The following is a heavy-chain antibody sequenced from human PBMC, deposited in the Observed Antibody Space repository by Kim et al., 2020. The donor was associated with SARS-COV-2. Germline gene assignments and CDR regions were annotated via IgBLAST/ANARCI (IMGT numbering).Heavy chain of an antibody. Sequence: VKGRFTISRDNSKNTLYLQMNSLRAEDTAVYHCAKHRGQQLALNRNWFDPWGQGTLVTVSS. CDR3: AKHRGQQLALNRNWFDP. J-gene: IGHJ5*02. D-gene: IGHD6-13*01. V-gene: IGHV3-30*02.